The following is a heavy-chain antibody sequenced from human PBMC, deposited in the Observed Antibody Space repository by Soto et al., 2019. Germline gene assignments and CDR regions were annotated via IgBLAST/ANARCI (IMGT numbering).Heavy chain of an antibody. D-gene: IGHD3-10*01. J-gene: IGHJ4*02. CDR2: IDSSSSFI. Sequence: GGSLRLSCAASGFTFSSHAMNWVRQAPGKGLEWVSSIDSSSSFIYYADSVKGRFTISRDNAKNSVHLQMSSLRAEDTAVYYCARDPLWFGEIGYFDYWGQGALVTVSS. V-gene: IGHV3-21*01. CDR1: GFTFSSHA. CDR3: ARDPLWFGEIGYFDY.